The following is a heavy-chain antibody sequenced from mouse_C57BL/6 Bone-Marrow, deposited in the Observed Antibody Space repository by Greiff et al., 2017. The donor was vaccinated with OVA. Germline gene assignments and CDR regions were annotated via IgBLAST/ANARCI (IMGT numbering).Heavy chain of an antibody. V-gene: IGHV1-74*01. CDR1: GYTFTSYW. Sequence: QVQLQQPGAELVKPGASVKVSCKASGYTFTSYWMHWVKQRPGQGLEWIGRIHPSDSDTNYNQKFNGKATLTVEKSSSTAYMQLSSLTSEDSVVYCCAILLRYFAYWGQGTLVTVSA. D-gene: IGHD1-1*01. J-gene: IGHJ3*01. CDR2: IHPSDSDT. CDR3: AILLRYFAY.